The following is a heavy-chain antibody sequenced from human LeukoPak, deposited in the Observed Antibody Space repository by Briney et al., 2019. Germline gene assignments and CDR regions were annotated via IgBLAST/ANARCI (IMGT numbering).Heavy chain of an antibody. V-gene: IGHV3-7*01. J-gene: IGHJ4*02. CDR2: IKRDGSET. Sequence: GGSLRLSCAASGFTSSTYWMSWVRQAPGKGLEWVASIKRDGSETYYVDSVKGRFTVSRDNAKNSLYLQMNSLRAEDTAVYYCARRVVPAADCWGRGTLVTVSS. CDR3: ARRVVPAADC. D-gene: IGHD2-2*01. CDR1: GFTSSTYW.